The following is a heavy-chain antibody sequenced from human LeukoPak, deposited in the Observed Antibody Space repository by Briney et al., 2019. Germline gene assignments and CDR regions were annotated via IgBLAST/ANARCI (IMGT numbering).Heavy chain of an antibody. CDR2: IYYSGST. V-gene: IGHV4-59*01. Sequence: SETLSLTCTVSGGSISNYYWSWIRQPPGKGLEWIGYIYYSGSTNYNPSLKSRVTISVDTSKNQFSLKLSSVTAADTAVYYCARGSVLRFLEWLSQGYYMDVWGKGTTVTVSS. CDR3: ARGSVLRFLEWLSQGYYMDV. D-gene: IGHD3-3*01. CDR1: GGSISNYY. J-gene: IGHJ6*03.